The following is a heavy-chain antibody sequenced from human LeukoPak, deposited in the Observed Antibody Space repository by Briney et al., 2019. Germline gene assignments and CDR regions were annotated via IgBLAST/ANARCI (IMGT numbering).Heavy chain of an antibody. CDR1: GYTFTSYD. CDR3: ARGRTRYSGYDYAY. V-gene: IGHV1-8*01. D-gene: IGHD5-12*01. CDR2: MNPNSGNT. Sequence: ASVKVSCKASGYTFTSYDINWVRQATGQGLEWMGGMNPNSGNTGYAQKFQGRVTMTRNTSISTAYMELSSLRSEDTAVYYCARGRTRYSGYDYAYWGQGTLVTVSS. J-gene: IGHJ4*02.